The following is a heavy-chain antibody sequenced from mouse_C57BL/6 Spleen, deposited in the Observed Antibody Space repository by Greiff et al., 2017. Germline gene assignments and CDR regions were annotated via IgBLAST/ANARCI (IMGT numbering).Heavy chain of an antibody. Sequence: QVQLQQSGPELVKPGASVKLSCKASGYTFTSYDINWVKQRPGQGLEWIGWIYPRDGSTKYNEKFKGKATLTVDTSSSTAYMELHSLTSEDSAVYFCARGGVITTVVPFAYWGQGTLVTVSA. V-gene: IGHV1-85*01. CDR3: ARGGVITTVVPFAY. CDR2: IYPRDGST. J-gene: IGHJ3*01. D-gene: IGHD1-1*01. CDR1: GYTFTSYD.